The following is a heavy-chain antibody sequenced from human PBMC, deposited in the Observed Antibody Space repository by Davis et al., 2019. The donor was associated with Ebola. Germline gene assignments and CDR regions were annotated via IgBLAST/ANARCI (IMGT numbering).Heavy chain of an antibody. CDR2: ISYDGGNK. J-gene: IGHJ4*02. D-gene: IGHD2-8*01. V-gene: IGHV3-30*04. Sequence: GESLKISCAASGFTFSSYAMHWLRQAPGKGLEWVALISYDGGNKYYADSVKGRFTISRDNSKNTLYLQMNSLRPEDTAVYYCAKDGGMVYAIALIDYWGQGTLVTVSS. CDR1: GFTFSSYA. CDR3: AKDGGMVYAIALIDY.